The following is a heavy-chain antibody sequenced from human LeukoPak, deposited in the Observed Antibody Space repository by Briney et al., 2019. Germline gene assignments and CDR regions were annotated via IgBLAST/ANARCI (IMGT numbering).Heavy chain of an antibody. CDR3: ARSCGGACFSDLKDAFDI. D-gene: IGHD2-21*02. CDR1: GYTFTDYY. J-gene: IGHJ3*02. CDR2: TNPNSGGT. V-gene: IGHV1-2*02. Sequence: ASVKVSFKASGYTFTDYYMHWVRQAPGQGLEYMGWTNPNSGGTNSAQNFQGRVTMTRDTSISTAYMELSRLRSDDTAVYYCARSCGGACFSDLKDAFDIWGQGTMVTVSS.